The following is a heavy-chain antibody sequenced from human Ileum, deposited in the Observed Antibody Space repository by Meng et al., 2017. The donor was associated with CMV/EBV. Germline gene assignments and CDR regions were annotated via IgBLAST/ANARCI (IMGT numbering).Heavy chain of an antibody. Sequence: SGFTFSNFAMTWVRQPPGKGLEWVSTLSDSGSSKYYTESVKGRFTISRDNSKNTLYLQMNGLRAEDTATYYCAKDNSAVVPDVNDYWGHGTLVTVSS. V-gene: IGHV3-23*01. CDR2: LSDSGSSK. D-gene: IGHD2-21*01. CDR3: AKDNSAVVPDVNDY. J-gene: IGHJ4*01. CDR1: GFTFSNFA.